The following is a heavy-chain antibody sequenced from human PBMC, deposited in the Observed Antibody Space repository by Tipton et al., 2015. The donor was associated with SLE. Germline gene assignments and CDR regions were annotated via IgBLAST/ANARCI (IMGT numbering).Heavy chain of an antibody. CDR3: ARGVAERLGLDF. J-gene: IGHJ4*02. V-gene: IGHV4-31*03. CDR2: IVYSGST. D-gene: IGHD6-19*01. Sequence: LRLSCTVSGDSIISGAYYWSWVRQHPGRGLEWLAYIVYSGSTYYNPSLKSRVTMSVDPSKMQFSLNLNSVTAADTALYFCARGVAERLGLDFWGQGGLVTVSS. CDR1: GDSIISGAYY.